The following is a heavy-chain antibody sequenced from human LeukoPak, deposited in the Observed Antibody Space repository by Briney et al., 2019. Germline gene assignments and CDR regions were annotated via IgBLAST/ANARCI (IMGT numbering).Heavy chain of an antibody. CDR3: ARGVVAAAGRTFDF. CDR1: GGSISSGSYY. Sequence: SETLSLTCTVSGGSISSGSYYWSWIRQPAGKGLEWIGRIYTSGSTNYNPSLKSRVTISVDTSKNQFSLKLSSLTAADTAVYYCARGVVAAAGRTFDFWGQGTLVTVSS. D-gene: IGHD6-13*01. V-gene: IGHV4-61*02. J-gene: IGHJ4*02. CDR2: IYTSGST.